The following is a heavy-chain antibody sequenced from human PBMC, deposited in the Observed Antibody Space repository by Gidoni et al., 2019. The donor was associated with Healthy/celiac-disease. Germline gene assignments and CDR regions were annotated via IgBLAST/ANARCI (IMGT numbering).Heavy chain of an antibody. CDR1: GFTFSNAW. D-gene: IGHD2-2*01. V-gene: IGHV3-15*01. CDR2: SKSKTDGGTT. CDR3: TTSMPGDY. J-gene: IGHJ4*02. Sequence: EVQLVESGGGLVKPGGSLRLSCAASGFTFSNAWMSWVRQAPGKGLEWVGRSKSKTDGGTTDYAAPVKGRFTISRDDSKNTLYLQMNSLKTEDTAVYYCTTSMPGDYWGQGTLVTVSS.